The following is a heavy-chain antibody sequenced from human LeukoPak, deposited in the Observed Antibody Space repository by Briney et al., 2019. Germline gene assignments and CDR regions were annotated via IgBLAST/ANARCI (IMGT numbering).Heavy chain of an antibody. J-gene: IGHJ3*02. Sequence: SETLSLTCTVPGGSISSYYGSWIRQPPGKVLERIGLFHYSGSTNYDPSLKSRVTISVDTSKNQFSLKLSSVTAADTAVYYCARAGVYPGAFDIWSQGTMVTVSS. D-gene: IGHD6-6*01. CDR3: ARAGVYPGAFDI. V-gene: IGHV4-59*01. CDR2: FHYSGST. CDR1: GGSISSYY.